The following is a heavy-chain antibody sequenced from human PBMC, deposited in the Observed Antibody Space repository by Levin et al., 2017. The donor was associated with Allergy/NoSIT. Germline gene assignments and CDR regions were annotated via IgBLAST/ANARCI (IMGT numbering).Heavy chain of an antibody. D-gene: IGHD5-12*01. CDR1: GDSISRGFYY. V-gene: IGHV4-61*02. Sequence: SETLSLTCSVSGDSISRGFYYWRWIRQPAGEGLEWIGRIYVTGSTTYSPSLKSRVTISLDRSKDQVSLKINSVTAADTAVYYCARDLGGFSGYKPYCYMDVWGKGTTVTVSS. CDR3: ARDLGGFSGYKPYCYMDV. CDR2: IYVTGST. J-gene: IGHJ6*03.